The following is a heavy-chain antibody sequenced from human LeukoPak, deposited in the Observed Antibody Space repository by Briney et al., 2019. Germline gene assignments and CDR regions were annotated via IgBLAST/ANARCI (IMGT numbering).Heavy chain of an antibody. CDR3: ARHPRLSMIVVVTPDAFDI. D-gene: IGHD3-22*01. CDR2: IYPGDSET. J-gene: IGHJ3*02. CDR1: GCSFTDYW. V-gene: IGHV5-51*01. Sequence: GESLKISCKGSGCSFTDYWIGWVRQMPGKGLEWMGTIYPGDSETRYSPSFQGQVTISADKSISTAYMQWSSLKASDTAMYYCARHPRLSMIVVVTPDAFDIWGQGTLVTVSS.